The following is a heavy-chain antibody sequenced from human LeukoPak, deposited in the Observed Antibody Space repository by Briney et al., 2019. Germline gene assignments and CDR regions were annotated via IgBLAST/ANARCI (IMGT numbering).Heavy chain of an antibody. Sequence: GASVKVSCKASGYTFTSYGISWVRQAPGQGLEWMGWISAYNGNTNYAQKLQGRVTMTTDTSTTTVYMELRSLRSDDTAVYYCARDPNQYEAVHPFDYWGQGTLVTVSS. CDR1: GYTFTSYG. D-gene: IGHD6-19*01. CDR3: ARDPNQYEAVHPFDY. J-gene: IGHJ4*02. V-gene: IGHV1-18*01. CDR2: ISAYNGNT.